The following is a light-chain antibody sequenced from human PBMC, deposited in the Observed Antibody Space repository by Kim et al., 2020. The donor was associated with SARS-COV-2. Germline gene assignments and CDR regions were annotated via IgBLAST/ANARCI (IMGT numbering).Light chain of an antibody. CDR2: RTS. CDR3: LLNYGGPWV. J-gene: IGLJ3*02. V-gene: IGLV7-43*01. CDR1: TGAVTIAHN. Sequence: PGGTVTLTCASRTGAVTIAHNANWFQQKPGQAPRSLIHRTSNRHSWTPARFSGSLLGDKAALTLSRVQPEDEADYYCLLNYGGPWVFGGGTQLTVL.